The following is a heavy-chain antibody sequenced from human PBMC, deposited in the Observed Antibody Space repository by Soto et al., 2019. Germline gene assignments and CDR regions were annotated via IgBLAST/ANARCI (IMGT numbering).Heavy chain of an antibody. CDR2: ISGSGNKT. V-gene: IGHV3-23*01. Sequence: EVQLLESGGGLVQPGGSLRLSCGVSGFTFSTYAMSWVRQGPGKGLEWVSAISGSGNKTFYADSVKGRFTISRDNSKNTLHLHMSSLRVEDTAVYYCVRGVRLHFDLWGQGTLVTVSS. CDR1: GFTFSTYA. CDR3: VRGVRLHFDL. J-gene: IGHJ4*02.